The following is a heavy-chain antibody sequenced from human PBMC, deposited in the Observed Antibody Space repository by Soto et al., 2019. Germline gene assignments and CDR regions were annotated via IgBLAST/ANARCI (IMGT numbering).Heavy chain of an antibody. CDR2: ISTGSNSI. J-gene: IGHJ4*02. V-gene: IGHV3-48*02. CDR3: ARAKNIGLYSPFDY. Sequence: SVKGSCKASGGTFSSYSLNWVRQAPGKGLEWVSYISTGSNSIYYADSVKGRFTTSRDNAKNSLFLQMNSLRDEDMAVYFCARAKNIGLYSPFDYWGRGTLVTVSS. CDR1: GGTFSSYS. D-gene: IGHD2-8*01.